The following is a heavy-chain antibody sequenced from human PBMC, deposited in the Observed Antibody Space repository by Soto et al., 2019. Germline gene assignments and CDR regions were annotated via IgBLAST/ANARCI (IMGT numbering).Heavy chain of an antibody. V-gene: IGHV5-51*01. Sequence: GESLKISCKGSGYSFTSYWIGWVRQMPGKGLEWMGIIYPGDSDTRYSPSFQGQVTISADKSISTAYLQWSSLKASDTAMYYCARNIRYCSGGSCYSSEIDYYYGMDAWRQGTTVTVSS. D-gene: IGHD2-15*01. CDR1: GYSFTSYW. CDR3: ARNIRYCSGGSCYSSEIDYYYGMDA. CDR2: IYPGDSDT. J-gene: IGHJ6*02.